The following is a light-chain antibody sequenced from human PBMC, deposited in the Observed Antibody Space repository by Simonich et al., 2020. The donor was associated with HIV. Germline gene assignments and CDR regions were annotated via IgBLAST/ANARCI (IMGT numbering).Light chain of an antibody. CDR1: QGVSSY. CDR2: DAS. J-gene: IGKJ3*01. Sequence: EIVFTQSPATLSLSPGERATLSCRASQGVSSYLAWYQQKPGQAPRLLIYDASNRATGVPARFSGSVFGTDFTLTISSMQSEDFAVYYCQQYNNWPSPFTFGPGTEVDIK. CDR3: QQYNNWPSPFT. V-gene: IGKV3-11*01.